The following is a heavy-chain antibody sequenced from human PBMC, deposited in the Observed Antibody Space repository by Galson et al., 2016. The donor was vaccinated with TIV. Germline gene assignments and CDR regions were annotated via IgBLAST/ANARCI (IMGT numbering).Heavy chain of an antibody. V-gene: IGHV1-18*04. Sequence: SVKVSCKASGYTFTNYGISWVRQAPGQGLEWTGWISGYDTNTESLQKPQDRVTMTKDTSTSTAYMALGSLRYDDTAVYYWARDAPYSSSLSIDYWGQGSLVTVSS. D-gene: IGHD6-13*01. CDR3: ARDAPYSSSLSIDY. CDR2: ISGYDTNT. J-gene: IGHJ4*02. CDR1: GYTFTNYG.